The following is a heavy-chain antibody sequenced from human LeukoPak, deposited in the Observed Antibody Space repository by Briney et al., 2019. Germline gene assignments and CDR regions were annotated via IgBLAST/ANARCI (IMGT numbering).Heavy chain of an antibody. J-gene: IGHJ4*02. CDR3: ARADRVAARVYYFDY. Sequence: SETLSLTCTVSGGSISSSSYYWGWLRQPPGKGLEWIGSIYYSGSTYYNPSLKSRVTISVDTSKNQFSLKLSSVTAADTAVYYCARADRVAARVYYFDYWGQGTLVTVSS. D-gene: IGHD2-15*01. CDR2: IYYSGST. CDR1: GGSISSSSYY. V-gene: IGHV4-39*07.